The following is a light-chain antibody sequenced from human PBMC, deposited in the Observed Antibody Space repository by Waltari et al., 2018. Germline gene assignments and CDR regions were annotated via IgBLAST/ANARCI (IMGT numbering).Light chain of an antibody. CDR2: SAS. Sequence: DIQMTQSPSSLSASVGDRVTITCRVSQSISSYLNWYQQKPGKAPKLLIYSASSLQSGVPTKFSGSGSGTDFTHTISSLQPEDFTTDYCQQSYSTPYTFGQGTKLEIK. J-gene: IGKJ2*01. CDR3: QQSYSTPYT. CDR1: QSISSY. V-gene: IGKV1-39*01.